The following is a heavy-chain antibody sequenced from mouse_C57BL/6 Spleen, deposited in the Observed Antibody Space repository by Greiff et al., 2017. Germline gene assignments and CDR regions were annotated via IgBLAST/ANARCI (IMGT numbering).Heavy chain of an antibody. Sequence: QVQLKESGAELMKPGASVKLSCKASGYTFTGYWIDWVKQRPGHGLEWIGEILPGSGSTNYNEKFKGKATFTADPSSNTAYMQLRSLTSGDSAVYYCGIRLADGYAVDYWGQGTSVTVSA. J-gene: IGHJ4*01. CDR2: ILPGSGST. D-gene: IGHD2-3*01. V-gene: IGHV1-9*01. CDR3: GIRLADGYAVDY. CDR1: GYTFTGYW.